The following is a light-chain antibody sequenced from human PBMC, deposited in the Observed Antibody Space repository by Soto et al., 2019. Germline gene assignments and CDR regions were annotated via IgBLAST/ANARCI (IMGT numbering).Light chain of an antibody. V-gene: IGKV3-15*01. J-gene: IGKJ2*01. CDR2: GAS. CDR3: QQYNNWPPHT. Sequence: EIVMTQSPATLSVSPAERATLSCRASQSVSSNLAWYQQKPGQAPRLLIYGASTRATGIPARFSGSGSGTEFTLTISSLQSEDFAVYYCQQYNNWPPHTFGQGTKLEIK. CDR1: QSVSSN.